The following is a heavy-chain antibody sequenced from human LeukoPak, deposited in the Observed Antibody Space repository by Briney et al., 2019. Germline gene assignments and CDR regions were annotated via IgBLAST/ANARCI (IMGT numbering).Heavy chain of an antibody. CDR2: ISYDGSNK. Sequence: GGSLRLSCAASGFTFSSYAMHWVRQAPGKGLEWVAVISYDGSNKYYADSVKGRFTISRDNSKNTLYLQMNSLRADDTAVYYCGRSRTIAAAVDYWGQGTLVTVSS. CDR3: GRSRTIAAAVDY. D-gene: IGHD6-13*01. J-gene: IGHJ4*02. V-gene: IGHV3-30-3*01. CDR1: GFTFSSYA.